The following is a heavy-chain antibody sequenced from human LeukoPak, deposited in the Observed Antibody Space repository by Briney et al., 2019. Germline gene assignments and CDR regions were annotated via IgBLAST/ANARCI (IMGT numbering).Heavy chain of an antibody. V-gene: IGHV1-18*01. J-gene: IGHJ2*01. Sequence: ASVKVSCKASGYTFTSYGISWVRQAPGQGLEWMGWISAYNGNTNYAQKLQGRVTMTTDTSTSTAYMELRSLRSDDTAVYYCAREVTMVRGVIGWYFDLWGRGTLVTVSS. CDR3: AREVTMVRGVIGWYFDL. CDR1: GYTFTSYG. CDR2: ISAYNGNT. D-gene: IGHD3-10*01.